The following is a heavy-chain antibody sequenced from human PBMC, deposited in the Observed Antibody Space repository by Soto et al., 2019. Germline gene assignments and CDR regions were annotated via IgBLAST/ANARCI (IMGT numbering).Heavy chain of an antibody. J-gene: IGHJ4*02. CDR3: ARDQDILTSFDD. Sequence: GGSLRLSCAASGFTFRSYSMNWVRQAPGKGLEWVSSISSSSTSIYYADSVKGRFTISRDNAKNSLYLQMNSLRAEDTAVYYCARDQDILTSFDDWGQGTLVTVSS. V-gene: IGHV3-21*01. D-gene: IGHD3-9*01. CDR1: GFTFRSYS. CDR2: ISSSSTSI.